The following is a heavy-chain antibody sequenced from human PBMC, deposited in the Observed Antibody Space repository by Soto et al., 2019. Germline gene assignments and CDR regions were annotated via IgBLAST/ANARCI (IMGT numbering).Heavy chain of an antibody. Sequence: SETLSLTCTVSGGSISSYYWSWIRQPPGKGLEWIGYIYYSGSTNYNPSLKSRFTMSVETSKNQFSLRLSSVTAADTAVYYCARSDYGDFFDYWGQGTLVTVSS. CDR1: GGSISSYY. V-gene: IGHV4-59*01. J-gene: IGHJ4*02. CDR2: IYYSGST. D-gene: IGHD4-17*01. CDR3: ARSDYGDFFDY.